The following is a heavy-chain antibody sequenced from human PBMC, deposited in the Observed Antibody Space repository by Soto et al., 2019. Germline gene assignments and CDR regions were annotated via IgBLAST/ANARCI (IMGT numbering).Heavy chain of an antibody. J-gene: IGHJ4*01. CDR3: TTDSYITSIIVRFEY. CDR1: YFTFSNAW. CDR2: VKSKTDGGTT. V-gene: IGHV3-15*07. D-gene: IGHD3-22*01. Sequence: PVWSLRLSCTSSYFTFSNAWINWVLHTPCKLLEWVCRVKSKTDGGTTDFAAPVKGRFAISRDDSKNMVYLEMNSLKTEDTAIYYCTTDSYITSIIVRFEYWGHGTLVTVSS.